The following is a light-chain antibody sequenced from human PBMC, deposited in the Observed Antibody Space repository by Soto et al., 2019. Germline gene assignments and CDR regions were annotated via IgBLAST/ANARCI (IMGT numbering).Light chain of an antibody. CDR2: EVT. V-gene: IGLV2-14*01. CDR1: SSDLGGYNY. J-gene: IGLJ1*01. CDR3: NSFTDSSLYV. Sequence: QSVLTQPASVSGSLGQSITISCTGTSSDLGGYNYVSWYQQHPGKAPRLVIYEVTNRPSGVSNRFSDSKSGNTASLTISGLQAEDEADYYCNSFTDSSLYVFGTGTKLTVL.